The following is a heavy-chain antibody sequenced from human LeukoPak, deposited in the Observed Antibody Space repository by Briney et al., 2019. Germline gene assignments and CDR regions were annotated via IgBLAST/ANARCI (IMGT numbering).Heavy chain of an antibody. CDR2: IYYSGNT. Sequence: SETLSLTCTVSGVSMSSSNSYWGWIRQPPGKGLEWIGSIYYSGNTYYNASLKSQVSISIDTSKNQFSLKLSSVTAADTAVYYCARQDSSGGGDYWGQGTLVTVSS. V-gene: IGHV4-39*01. J-gene: IGHJ4*02. CDR3: ARQDSSGGGDY. D-gene: IGHD3-22*01. CDR1: GVSMSSSNSY.